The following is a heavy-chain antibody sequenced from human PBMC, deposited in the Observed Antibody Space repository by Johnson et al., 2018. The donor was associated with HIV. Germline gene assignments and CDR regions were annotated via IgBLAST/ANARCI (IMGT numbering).Heavy chain of an antibody. D-gene: IGHD2/OR15-2a*01. CDR1: GFTFDDYA. J-gene: IGHJ3*02. CDR3: AKVLSSWPPDSRDAFDI. Sequence: VQLVESGGGLVQPGGSLRLSCAASGFTFDDYAMHWVRHAPGKGLEWVSGINWHSGSIGDAASVKGRFPISRDNSKNPRYLQMNSLRAEDTAVYYCAKVLSSWPPDSRDAFDIWGQGTLVTVSS. V-gene: IGHV3-9*01. CDR2: INWHSGSI.